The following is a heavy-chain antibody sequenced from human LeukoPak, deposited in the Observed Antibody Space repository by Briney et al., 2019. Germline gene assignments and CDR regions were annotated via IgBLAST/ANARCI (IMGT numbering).Heavy chain of an antibody. V-gene: IGHV3-64*01. Sequence: GGSLRLSCAASGFTFSSYAMHWVRQAPGKGLEYVSAISSNGGSTYYANSVKGRFTISRDNSKNTLYLQMGSLRAEDMAVYYCARAPTTVTNYYFDYWGQGTLVTVSS. J-gene: IGHJ4*02. CDR3: ARAPTTVTNYYFDY. CDR1: GFTFSSYA. D-gene: IGHD4-17*01. CDR2: ISSNGGST.